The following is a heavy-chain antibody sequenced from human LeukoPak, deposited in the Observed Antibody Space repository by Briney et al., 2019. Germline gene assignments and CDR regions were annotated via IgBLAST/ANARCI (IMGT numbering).Heavy chain of an antibody. Sequence: GASVKVSCKASRYTFTGYYVHWVRQAPGQGLEWMGWINPNSGGTNHAEKVQGRVTMTRDTSISTAYMELSRLRSDDTAVYYCASGTGYSSSWVYYYYYGMDVWGQGTTVTVFS. V-gene: IGHV1-2*02. CDR2: INPNSGGT. CDR1: RYTFTGYY. CDR3: ASGTGYSSSWVYYYYYGMDV. J-gene: IGHJ6*02. D-gene: IGHD6-13*01.